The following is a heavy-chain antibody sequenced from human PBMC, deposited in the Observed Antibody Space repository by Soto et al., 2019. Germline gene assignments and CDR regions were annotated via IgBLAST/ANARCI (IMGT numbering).Heavy chain of an antibody. J-gene: IGHJ3*02. CDR2: ISGSGGRT. CDR3: AKGGYYSLFDI. CDR1: GFPFSSYA. Sequence: GWSLRLSCVASGFPFSSYAMSWVRRTPGKGLEWVSGISGSGGRTYYADSVKGRFTISRDKSNNTLSLQMHILRVEDTAVYFCAKGGYYSLFDIWGQGTTVTVS. V-gene: IGHV3-23*01. D-gene: IGHD3-16*01.